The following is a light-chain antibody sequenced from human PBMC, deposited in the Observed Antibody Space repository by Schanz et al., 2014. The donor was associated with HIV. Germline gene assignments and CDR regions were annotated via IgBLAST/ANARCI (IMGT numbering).Light chain of an antibody. CDR3: QSYDSSLSGVV. V-gene: IGLV1-40*01. CDR2: SNN. J-gene: IGLJ2*01. CDR1: SSNIGNNY. Sequence: QSVLTQPPSLSAAPGQTVTISCSGSSSNIGNNYLSWYQQLPGTAPKLLIYSNNQRPSGVPDRFSGSKSGNTASLTISGLQAEDEADYYCQSYDSSLSGVVFGGGTKLTVL.